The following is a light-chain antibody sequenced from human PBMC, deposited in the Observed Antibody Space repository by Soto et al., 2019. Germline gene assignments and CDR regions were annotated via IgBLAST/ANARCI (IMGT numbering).Light chain of an antibody. V-gene: IGKV3-15*01. CDR1: QSVSSN. CDR2: GAS. J-gene: IGKJ1*01. Sequence: EIVMTQSPATLSVSPGERATLSCRASQSVSSNLAWYQQKPGQAPRLLIYGASSRATGLPARFSGSGSGTEFTLTISSLQSEDFAVYYCQQYNNGRTFGQGTKVEIK. CDR3: QQYNNGRT.